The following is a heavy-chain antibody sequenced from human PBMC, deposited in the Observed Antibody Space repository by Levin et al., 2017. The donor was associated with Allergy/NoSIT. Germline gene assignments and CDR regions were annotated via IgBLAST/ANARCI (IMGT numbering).Heavy chain of an antibody. Sequence: GGSLGLSCAASGFTFSDHYMDWVRQAPGKGLEWVGRTRNKVNSYTTEYAASVKGRFTISRDDSKNSLYLQMNSLKTEDTAVYYCARAGGGGSYTLDYWGQGTLVTVSS. CDR3: ARAGGGGSYTLDY. CDR1: GFTFSDHY. CDR2: TRNKVNSYTT. J-gene: IGHJ4*02. V-gene: IGHV3-72*01. D-gene: IGHD1-26*01.